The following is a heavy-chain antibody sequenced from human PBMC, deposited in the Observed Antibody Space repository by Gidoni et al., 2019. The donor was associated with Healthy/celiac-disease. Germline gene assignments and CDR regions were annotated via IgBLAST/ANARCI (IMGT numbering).Heavy chain of an antibody. Sequence: EVQLLESGGGLVQPGGSLSLSCAASGVPFSSYAMGWVRQAPGKGLGWVSAISGSGGSKYYADSVKGRFTISRDNSKNTLYLQMNSLRAEDTAVYYCAKVGGDSSGYYLNWGQGTLVTVSS. J-gene: IGHJ4*02. V-gene: IGHV3-23*01. D-gene: IGHD3-22*01. CDR3: AKVGGDSSGYYLN. CDR2: ISGSGGSK. CDR1: GVPFSSYA.